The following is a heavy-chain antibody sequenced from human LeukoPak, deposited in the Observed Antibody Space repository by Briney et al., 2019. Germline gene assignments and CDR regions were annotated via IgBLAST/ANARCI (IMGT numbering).Heavy chain of an antibody. D-gene: IGHD3-10*01. V-gene: IGHV3-30-3*01. Sequence: GGSLRLSCAASGFTFSSYAMHWVRQAPGKGLEWVAVISYDGSNKYYADSVKGRFTISSDNSKNTLYLQMNSLRAEDTAVYYCARGGYGSGSYLDYWGQGTLVTVSS. J-gene: IGHJ4*02. CDR3: ARGGYGSGSYLDY. CDR1: GFTFSSYA. CDR2: ISYDGSNK.